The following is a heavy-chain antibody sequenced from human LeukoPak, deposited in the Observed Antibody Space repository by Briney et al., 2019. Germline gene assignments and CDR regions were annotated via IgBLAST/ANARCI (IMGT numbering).Heavy chain of an antibody. CDR3: ARDPWGWFGEGGFDY. V-gene: IGHV4-30-4*08. D-gene: IGHD3-10*01. CDR2: IYYSEST. CDR1: GGSISSGDYY. Sequence: SETLSLTCTVSGGSISSGDYYWSWIRQPPGKGLEWIGYIYYSESTYYNPSLKSRVTISVDTSKNQFSLKLSSVTAADTAVYYCARDPWGWFGEGGFDYWGQGTLVTVSS. J-gene: IGHJ4*02.